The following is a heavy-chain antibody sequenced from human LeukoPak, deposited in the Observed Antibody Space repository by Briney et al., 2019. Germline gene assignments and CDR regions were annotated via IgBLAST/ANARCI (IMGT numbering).Heavy chain of an antibody. CDR3: ARGHPIVGATRGYYYYGMDV. D-gene: IGHD1-26*01. CDR1: GYTFTSYD. Sequence: ASVKVSCKASGYTFTSYDINWVRQATGQRLEWMGWMNPNSGNTGYAQKFQGRVTMTRNTSISTAYMELSSLRSEDTAVYYCARGHPIVGATRGYYYYGMDVWGQGTTVTVSS. J-gene: IGHJ6*02. V-gene: IGHV1-8*01. CDR2: MNPNSGNT.